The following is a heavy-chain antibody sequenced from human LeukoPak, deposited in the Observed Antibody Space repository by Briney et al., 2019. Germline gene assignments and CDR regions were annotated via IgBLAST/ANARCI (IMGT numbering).Heavy chain of an antibody. CDR2: ISGSGGST. Sequence: GGSLRLSCGASGFTFSTYTMYWLRQAPGKGLEWVSAISGSGGSTYYADSVKGRFTISRDNSKNTLYLQMNSLRAEDTAVYYCARDGSKVESYYAYYFDYWGQGTLVTVSS. CDR1: GFTFSTYT. D-gene: IGHD1-26*01. J-gene: IGHJ4*02. CDR3: ARDGSKVESYYAYYFDY. V-gene: IGHV3-23*01.